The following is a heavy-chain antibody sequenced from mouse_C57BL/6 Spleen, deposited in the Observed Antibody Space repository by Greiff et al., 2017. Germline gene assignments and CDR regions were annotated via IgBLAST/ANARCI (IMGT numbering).Heavy chain of an antibody. CDR1: GFTFSNYW. CDR3: TITTVVARYFDV. V-gene: IGHV6-3*01. CDR2: IRLKSDNYAT. J-gene: IGHJ1*03. Sequence: DVKLVESGGGLVQPGGSMKLSCVASGFTFSNYWMNWVRQSPEKGLEWVAQIRLKSDNYATHYAESVKGRFTISRDDSKSSVYLQMNNLRAEDTGIYYCTITTVVARYFDVWGTGTTVTVSS. D-gene: IGHD1-1*01.